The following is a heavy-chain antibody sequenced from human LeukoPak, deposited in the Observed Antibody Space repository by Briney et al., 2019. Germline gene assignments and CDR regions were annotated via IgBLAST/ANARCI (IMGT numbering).Heavy chain of an antibody. CDR3: AKDVLAADGISFSCFDP. V-gene: IGHV3-9*03. D-gene: IGHD6-13*01. Sequence: PGRSLSLSCATSGFTFDDYAMHWVRQAPGKGLEWVSGISWNGDFVGYADSVKGRFTISRDNAKKSLFLQMNSLRTEDMALYYCAKDVLAADGISFSCFDPWGQGTLVTVSS. J-gene: IGHJ5*02. CDR2: ISWNGDFV. CDR1: GFTFDDYA.